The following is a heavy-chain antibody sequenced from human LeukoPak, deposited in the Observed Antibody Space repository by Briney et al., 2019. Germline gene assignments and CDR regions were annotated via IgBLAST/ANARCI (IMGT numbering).Heavy chain of an antibody. Sequence: GSSVKVSCKASGGTFSSYAFSWVRQAPGQGLEWMGGIIPIFDATNYAQKFQGRVTITTDESPSTAYMELSSLGSEDTAVYYCARDLKYSSAPYVDKTFDPWGQGTLVTVSS. D-gene: IGHD6-25*01. CDR2: IIPIFDAT. V-gene: IGHV1-69*05. CDR1: GGTFSSYA. CDR3: ARDLKYSSAPYVDKTFDP. J-gene: IGHJ5*02.